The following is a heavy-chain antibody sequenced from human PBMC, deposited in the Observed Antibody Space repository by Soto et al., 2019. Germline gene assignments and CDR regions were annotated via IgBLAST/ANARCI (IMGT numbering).Heavy chain of an antibody. CDR2: IYSTEST. CDR1: GGSISSGSYY. J-gene: IGHJ4*02. D-gene: IGHD3-22*01. Sequence: QVQLQESGPGLVKPSQTLSLTCTVSGGSISSGSYYWTWIRQHPGKGLEWIGYIYSTESTNYNPSLKSRLTRSVDMSASQFSLKLSSVTVADTAVYYCARSDSSGKTRYYFDHWGQGTLVTVSS. V-gene: IGHV4-31*03. CDR3: ARSDSSGKTRYYFDH.